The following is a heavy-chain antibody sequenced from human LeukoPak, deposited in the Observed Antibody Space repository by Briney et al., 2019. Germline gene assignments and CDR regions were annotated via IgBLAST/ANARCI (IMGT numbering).Heavy chain of an antibody. Sequence: SETLSLTCTVSGGSISSYYWGWIRQPPGKGLEWIGSIYYSGSTYYNPSLKSRVTISVDTSKNQFSLKLSSVTAADTAVYYCASTGNSYYYYMDVWGKGTTVTVSS. CDR2: IYYSGST. CDR1: GGSISSYY. J-gene: IGHJ6*03. D-gene: IGHD5-24*01. V-gene: IGHV4-39*01. CDR3: ASTGNSYYYYMDV.